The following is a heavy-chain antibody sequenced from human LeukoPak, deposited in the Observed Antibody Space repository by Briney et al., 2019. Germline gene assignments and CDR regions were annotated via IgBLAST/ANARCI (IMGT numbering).Heavy chain of an antibody. Sequence: ASVKVSCKASGYTFTGYYMHWVRQAPGQGLEWMGWINPNSGGTNYAQKFQGRVTMTRDTSISTAYMELSRLRSDDTAVYYCARERRSVVPGATRYFDLWGRGTLVTVSS. D-gene: IGHD2-2*01. CDR2: INPNSGGT. CDR1: GYTFTGYY. V-gene: IGHV1-2*02. CDR3: ARERRSVVPGATRYFDL. J-gene: IGHJ2*01.